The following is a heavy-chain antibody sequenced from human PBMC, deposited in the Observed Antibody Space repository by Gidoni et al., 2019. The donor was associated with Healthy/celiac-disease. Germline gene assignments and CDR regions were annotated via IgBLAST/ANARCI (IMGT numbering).Heavy chain of an antibody. CDR2: ISGSGGST. CDR1: GFTSSSYA. D-gene: IGHD3-22*01. J-gene: IGHJ4*02. CDR3: AKSLNYYDSSGYFFDY. Sequence: EVQLLESGGGLVQPGGSLRLSCAASGFTSSSYAMSWVRQAPGKGLEWVSAISGSGGSTYYADSVKGRFTISRDNSKNTLYLQMNSLRAEDTAVYYCAKSLNYYDSSGYFFDYWGQGTLVTVSS. V-gene: IGHV3-23*01.